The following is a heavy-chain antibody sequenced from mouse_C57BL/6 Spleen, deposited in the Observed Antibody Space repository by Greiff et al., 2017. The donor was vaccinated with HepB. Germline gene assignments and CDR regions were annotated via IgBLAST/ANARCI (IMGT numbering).Heavy chain of an antibody. Sequence: VQLQQSGPELVKPGASVKLSCKASGYTFTSYDINWVKQRPGQGLEWIGWIYPRDGSTKYNEKFKGKATLTVDTSSSTAYMELHSLTSEDSAVYFCARSGTVVPYYYAMDYWRQGTSVTVSS. D-gene: IGHD1-1*01. CDR2: IYPRDGST. CDR3: ARSGTVVPYYYAMDY. CDR1: GYTFTSYD. J-gene: IGHJ4*01. V-gene: IGHV1-85*01.